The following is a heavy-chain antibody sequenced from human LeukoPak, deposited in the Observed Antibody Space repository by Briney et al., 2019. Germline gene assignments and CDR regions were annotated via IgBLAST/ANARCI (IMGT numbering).Heavy chain of an antibody. D-gene: IGHD3-16*01. CDR3: AKVGQLGFSNFDS. J-gene: IGHJ4*02. V-gene: IGHV3-23*01. CDR1: GFTFSTSA. CDR2: FRDTGGST. Sequence: PGGSLRLSCAASGFTFSTSAMSWVHQAPGKGLEWVSGFRDTGGSTYYADSVKGMFTISRDNSKNTVYLQMNRQRAGDTAVFYCAKVGQLGFSNFDSWGQGTLVTVSS.